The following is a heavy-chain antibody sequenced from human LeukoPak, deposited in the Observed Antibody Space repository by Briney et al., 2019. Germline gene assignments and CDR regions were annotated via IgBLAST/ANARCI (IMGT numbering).Heavy chain of an antibody. J-gene: IGHJ6*02. V-gene: IGHV3-13*01. CDR2: IGTVADT. CDR3: ARAGSGNRWANYGMDA. D-gene: IGHD1-1*01. Sequence: GGSLRLSCAGSGFTFSSYDMHWVRQVTGKGLEWVSAIGTVADTYYPDSVKGRFTISRENAKNSLYLQMNSLRVGDTAVYYCARAGSGNRWANYGMDAWGQGTTVIVSS. CDR1: GFTFSSYD.